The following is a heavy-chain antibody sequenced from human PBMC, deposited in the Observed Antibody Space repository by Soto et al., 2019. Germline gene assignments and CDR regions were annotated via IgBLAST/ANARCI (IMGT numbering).Heavy chain of an antibody. D-gene: IGHD6-19*01. V-gene: IGHV1-18*01. J-gene: IGHJ5*02. CDR1: GYTFTSYG. CDR2: ISAYNGNT. CDR3: AIDAHIAVAGTRVDP. Sequence: QVQLVQSGAEVKKPGASVKVSCKASGYTFTSYGISWVRQAPGQGLEWMGWISAYNGNTNYAQKLQGRGTMTTDTSKCTAYMEMRSLRSDDTAVYYCAIDAHIAVAGTRVDPWGQGTLVTVSS.